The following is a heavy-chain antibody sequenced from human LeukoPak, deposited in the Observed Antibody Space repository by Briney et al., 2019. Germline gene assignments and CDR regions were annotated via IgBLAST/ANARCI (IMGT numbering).Heavy chain of an antibody. CDR1: GDSVSSNSAS. CDR2: TYYGSKWYN. CDR3: ARGGGGGRDTIDY. J-gene: IGHJ4*02. V-gene: IGHV6-1*01. Sequence: SQTLSLTCVICGDSVSSNSASWNWIRQSPSRGLEWLGRTYYGSKWYNDYAVSVKSRITINPDTSRNQFSLQLNSVTPEDTAVYYCARGGGGGRDTIDYWGQGTLVTVSS. D-gene: IGHD3-16*01.